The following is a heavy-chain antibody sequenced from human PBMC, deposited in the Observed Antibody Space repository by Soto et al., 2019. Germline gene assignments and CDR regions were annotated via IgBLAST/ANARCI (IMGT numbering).Heavy chain of an antibody. D-gene: IGHD3-3*01. CDR2: ISYDGSNK. J-gene: IGHJ4*02. Sequence: QVQLVESGGGVVQPGRSLRLSCAASGFTFSSYGMHWVRQAPGKGLEWVAVISYDGSNKYYADSVKGRFTISRDNSKNTLYLQMNSLRAEDTAVYYCAKDVTIFGVASFDYWGQGTLVTVSS. V-gene: IGHV3-30*18. CDR3: AKDVTIFGVASFDY. CDR1: GFTFSSYG.